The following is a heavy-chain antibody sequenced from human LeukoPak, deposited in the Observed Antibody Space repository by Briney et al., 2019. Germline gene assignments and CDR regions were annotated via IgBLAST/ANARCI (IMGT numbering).Heavy chain of an antibody. Sequence: PGGSLRLSCAASGFTFSSYNMNWVRRAPGKGLEWVSSITSSSTYIYYADSVKGRFTISRDNAKNSLYLEMNSLRDEDTAVYYCASARTARWNWGPWGQGTLVTVSS. J-gene: IGHJ5*02. V-gene: IGHV3-21*01. CDR1: GFTFSSYN. D-gene: IGHD7-27*01. CDR3: ASARTARWNWGP. CDR2: ITSSSTYI.